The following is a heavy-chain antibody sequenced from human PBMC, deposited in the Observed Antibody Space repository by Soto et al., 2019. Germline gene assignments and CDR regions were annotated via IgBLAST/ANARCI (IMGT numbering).Heavy chain of an antibody. Sequence: PGGALRLSCSASGFTFSIYTMNWVRQAPGKGLEWVSCISASGSYIYYADSVKGRFTISRDNAKNSLYLQVNSLRAEDTAVYYCARDTGSGRLLDYWGQGTLVTDSS. CDR3: ARDTGSGRLLDY. V-gene: IGHV3-21*01. J-gene: IGHJ4*02. CDR1: GFTFSIYT. D-gene: IGHD1-26*01. CDR2: ISASGSYI.